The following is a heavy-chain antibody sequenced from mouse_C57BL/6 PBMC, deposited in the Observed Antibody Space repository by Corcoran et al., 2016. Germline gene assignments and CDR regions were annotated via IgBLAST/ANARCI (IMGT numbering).Heavy chain of an antibody. D-gene: IGHD2-4*01. Sequence: QIQLGQSGPELKKPGETVKVSCKASGYTFTTYGMSWVKQATGKGLKWMGWINTYSGVPTYADDFKGRFAFSLETSASTAYLQINNLKNEDTDTYFCAREDYDYGFAYWGQGTLVTVSA. CDR3: AREDYDYGFAY. CDR1: GYTFTTYG. V-gene: IGHV9-3*01. J-gene: IGHJ3*01. CDR2: INTYSGVP.